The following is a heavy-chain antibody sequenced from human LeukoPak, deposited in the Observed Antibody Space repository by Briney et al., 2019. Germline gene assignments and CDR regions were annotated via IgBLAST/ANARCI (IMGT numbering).Heavy chain of an antibody. CDR3: ARDVSGYSYGYGDY. V-gene: IGHV1-69*13. J-gene: IGHJ4*02. Sequence: SVKVSCKASGGTFSSYAISWVRQAPGQGLEWMGGIIPIFGTANYAQKFQSRVTITADESTSTAYMELSSLRSEDTAVYYCARDVSGYSYGYGDYWGQGTLVTVSS. CDR2: IIPIFGTA. CDR1: GGTFSSYA. D-gene: IGHD5-18*01.